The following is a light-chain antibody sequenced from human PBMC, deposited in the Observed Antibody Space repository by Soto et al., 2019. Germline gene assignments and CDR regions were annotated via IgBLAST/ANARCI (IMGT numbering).Light chain of an antibody. V-gene: IGLV2-8*01. CDR2: EVY. CDR1: SSDVGGYNY. J-gene: IGLJ1*01. CDR3: SSYVGTNSYV. Sequence: QSALTQPPSASGSPGQSVTISCTGTSSDVGGYNYVSWYQHHPGKAPKLIIYEVYKRPSGVPDRFSGSKSGNTAALTVSGLKAEDEADYYCSSYVGTNSYVFGTGTKLTVL.